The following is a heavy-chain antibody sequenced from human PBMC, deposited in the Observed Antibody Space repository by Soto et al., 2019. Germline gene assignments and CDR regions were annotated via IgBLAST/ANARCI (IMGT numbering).Heavy chain of an antibody. J-gene: IGHJ5*02. CDR3: ARCNPPWYSSGCPQWFDP. CDR2: IIPIFGTA. V-gene: IGHV1-69*06. CDR1: GGTFSSYA. D-gene: IGHD6-19*01. Sequence: SVKVSCKASGGTFSSYAISWVRQAPGQGLEWMGGIIPIFGTANYAQKFQGRVTITADKSTSTAYMELSSLRSEDTAVYYCARCNPPWYSSGCPQWFDPWDQGTLVTVSS.